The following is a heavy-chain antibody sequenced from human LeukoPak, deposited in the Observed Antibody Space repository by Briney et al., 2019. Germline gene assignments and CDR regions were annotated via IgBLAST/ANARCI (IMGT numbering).Heavy chain of an antibody. CDR3: AKEPFCGGDCYFDY. Sequence: GGSLRLSCAASGFTFSSYGLHWVRQAPGKGLEWVAFIRYDGSNKYYADSVKGRFTISRDNSKNTLYLQMNSLRAEDTAVYYCAKEPFCGGDCYFDYWAEGTLVTVSS. CDR1: GFTFSSYG. V-gene: IGHV3-30*02. CDR2: IRYDGSNK. J-gene: IGHJ4*02. D-gene: IGHD2-21*02.